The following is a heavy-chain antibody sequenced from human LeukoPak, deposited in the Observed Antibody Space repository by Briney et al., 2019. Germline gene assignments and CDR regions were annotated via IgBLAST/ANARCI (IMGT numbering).Heavy chain of an antibody. CDR2: ISAYNGNT. J-gene: IGHJ4*02. CDR3: ARFYDSSGYHWSDY. D-gene: IGHD3-22*01. CDR1: GYTFTSYG. V-gene: IGHV1-18*01. Sequence: GASVKVSCKASGYTFTSYGISWVRQAPGQGLEWMGWISAYNGNTNYAQKLQGRVTMTTDTSTSTAYMELRSLRSDDTAVYYCARFYDSSGYHWSDYWGQGTLVTVSS.